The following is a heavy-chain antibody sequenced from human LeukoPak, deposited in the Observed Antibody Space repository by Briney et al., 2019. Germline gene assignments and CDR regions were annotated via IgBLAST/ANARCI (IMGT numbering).Heavy chain of an antibody. Sequence: SETLSLTCTVSGGSISNSSYYWGWIRQPPGRGLEWIASIYYTGSTYYNPSLKGRVTISVDTSKNQFFLKLNSVSAADTAVYYCARRFSGYPSDWFDPWGQGKLVTVSS. CDR1: GGSISNSSYY. CDR2: IYYTGST. V-gene: IGHV4-39*01. CDR3: ARRFSGYPSDWFDP. D-gene: IGHD5-12*01. J-gene: IGHJ5*02.